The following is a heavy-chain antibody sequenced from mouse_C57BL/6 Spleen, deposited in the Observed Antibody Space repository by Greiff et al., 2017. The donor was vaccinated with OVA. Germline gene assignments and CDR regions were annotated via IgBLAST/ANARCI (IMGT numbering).Heavy chain of an antibody. CDR2: IDPSDSYT. J-gene: IGHJ3*01. V-gene: IGHV1-59*01. CDR1: GYTFTSYW. Sequence: VQLQQPGAELVRPGTSVKLSCKASGYTFTSYWMHWVKQRPGQGLEWIGVIDPSDSYTNYNQKFKGKATLTVDTSSSTAYMQLSSLTSEDSAVYYCARGEALPCWGQGTLVTVSA. CDR3: ARGEALPC.